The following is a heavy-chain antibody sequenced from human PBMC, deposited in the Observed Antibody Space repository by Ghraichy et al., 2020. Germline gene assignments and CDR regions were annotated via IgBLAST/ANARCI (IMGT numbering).Heavy chain of an antibody. D-gene: IGHD6-13*01. Sequence: GESLNIYCAASGFTFGTYAMGWVRQAPGKGLEWVATISAGAGTNTFFGGSVEGRFTISRDTSQNTVYLQMNSLRAGDTAVYYCAREHTSTWFLFDYWGQGTLVTVSS. CDR2: ISAGAGTNT. CDR1: GFTFGTYA. V-gene: IGHV3-23*01. J-gene: IGHJ4*02. CDR3: AREHTSTWFLFDY.